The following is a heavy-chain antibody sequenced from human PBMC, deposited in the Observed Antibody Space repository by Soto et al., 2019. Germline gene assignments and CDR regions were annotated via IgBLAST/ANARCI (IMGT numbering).Heavy chain of an antibody. J-gene: IGHJ4*02. CDR3: AEDIRGVPAADPYFGY. V-gene: IGHV3-9*01. CDR1: GFTFDDYA. CDR2: ISWNSGSI. Sequence: EVQLVESGGGLVQPGRSLRLSCAASGFTFDDYAMHWVRQAPGKGLEWVSGISWNSGSIGYADSVKGRFTISRDNAKNSLYLQMNSLRAEDTALYYWAEDIRGVPAADPYFGYWGQGTLVTVSS. D-gene: IGHD2-2*01.